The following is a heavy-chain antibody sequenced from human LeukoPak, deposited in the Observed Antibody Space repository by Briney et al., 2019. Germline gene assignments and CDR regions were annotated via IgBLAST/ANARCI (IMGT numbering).Heavy chain of an antibody. CDR3: ARDTGGGYSSGWYPLDY. CDR2: ISSSSSYI. Sequence: PGGSLRLSCAASGFTFSSYWMSWVRQAPGKGLGWVSSISSSSSYIYYADSVKGRFTISRDNAKNSLYLQMNSLRAEDTAVYYCARDTGGGYSSGWYPLDYWGQGTLVTVSS. J-gene: IGHJ4*02. CDR1: GFTFSSYW. D-gene: IGHD6-19*01. V-gene: IGHV3-21*01.